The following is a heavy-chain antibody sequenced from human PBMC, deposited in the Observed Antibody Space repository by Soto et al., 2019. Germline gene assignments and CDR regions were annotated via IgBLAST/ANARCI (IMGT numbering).Heavy chain of an antibody. V-gene: IGHV3-64D*06. CDR2: ISSDGDIT. CDR1: GFTFSEYS. CDR3: VKVSTFSDILHGYYSKNFSDP. D-gene: IGHD3-9*01. J-gene: IGHJ5*02. Sequence: VWSLRLSCSASGFTFSEYSMHWVRQAPGKGLQYVSTISSDGDITYYADSVKGRFTISRDNSKNTLYLQMNSLRHEDTAVYYCVKVSTFSDILHGYYSKNFSDPGGQGALVPVSS.